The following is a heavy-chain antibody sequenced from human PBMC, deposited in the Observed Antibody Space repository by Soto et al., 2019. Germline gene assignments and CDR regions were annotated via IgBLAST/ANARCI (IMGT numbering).Heavy chain of an antibody. J-gene: IGHJ4*02. V-gene: IGHV3-43*01. CDR1: GFTFDDYT. CDR2: ISWDGGST. Sequence: GGSLRLSCAASGFTFDDYTMHWVRQAPGKGLEWVSLISWDGGSTYYADSVKGRFTISRDNSKNSLYLQMNGLRTEDTALYYCAKSDYYDSSGYYYFDYWGQGTLVTVSS. CDR3: AKSDYYDSSGYYYFDY. D-gene: IGHD3-22*01.